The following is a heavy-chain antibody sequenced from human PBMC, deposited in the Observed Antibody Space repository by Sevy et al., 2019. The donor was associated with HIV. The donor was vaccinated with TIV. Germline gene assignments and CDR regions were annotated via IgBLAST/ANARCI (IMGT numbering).Heavy chain of an antibody. CDR3: ARGALSGSYGEPLDY. CDR2: INTVVDT. CDR1: GFTFSIYD. Sequence: GGSLRLSCAASGFTFSIYDMHWVRQATGKGLEWVSAINTVVDTYYPGSVKGRFTISRENAKNSLYLQMNSLRAGDTAVYYCARGALSGSYGEPLDYWGQGTLVTVSS. D-gene: IGHD1-26*01. V-gene: IGHV3-13*01. J-gene: IGHJ4*02.